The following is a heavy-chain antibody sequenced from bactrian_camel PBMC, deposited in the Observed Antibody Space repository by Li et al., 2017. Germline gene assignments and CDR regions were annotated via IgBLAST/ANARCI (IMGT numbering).Heavy chain of an antibody. V-gene: IGHV3S6*01. J-gene: IGHJ4*01. CDR1: GFTFGDFY. CDR3: NVGLCGTWPPGQDNY. Sequence: HVQLVESGGGLVQPGGSLRLSCTASGFTFGDFYMSWVRQAPGKGLEWVSGIDRSSSNTYYSDSVKGRFTISRDDAKSTLYLQLNSLKPEDTATYLCNVGLCGTWPPGQDNYWGHGTQVTVSS. D-gene: IGHD2*01. CDR2: IDRSSSNT.